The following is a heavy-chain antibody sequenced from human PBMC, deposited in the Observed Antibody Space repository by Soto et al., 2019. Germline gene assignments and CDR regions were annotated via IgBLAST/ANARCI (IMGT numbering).Heavy chain of an antibody. Sequence: ASVKVSCKASGYTFTSYGISWVRQAPGQGLEWMGWISAYNGNTNYAQKLQGRVTMTTDTSTSTAYMELRSLRSDDTAVYYCARYYGSSGYYNEYYFDYWGQGTLVTVSS. J-gene: IGHJ4*02. CDR1: GYTFTSYG. V-gene: IGHV1-18*04. CDR3: ARYYGSSGYYNEYYFDY. CDR2: ISAYNGNT. D-gene: IGHD3-22*01.